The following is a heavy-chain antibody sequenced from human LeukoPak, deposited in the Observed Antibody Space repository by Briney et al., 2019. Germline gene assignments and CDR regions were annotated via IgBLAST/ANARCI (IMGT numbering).Heavy chain of an antibody. CDR2: LSGSGYNT. CDR3: AKDPYGTRYFDY. V-gene: IGHV3-23*01. J-gene: IGHJ4*02. D-gene: IGHD2-2*01. CDR1: GFTFSSHA. Sequence: GGSLRLSGAASGFTFSSHALSWVRQAPGKGLEWVSTLSGSGYNTYYADSVKGRFTISRDNSKNTVYLQMNSLRAEDTAVYYCAKDPYGTRYFDYWGQGTLVTVSS.